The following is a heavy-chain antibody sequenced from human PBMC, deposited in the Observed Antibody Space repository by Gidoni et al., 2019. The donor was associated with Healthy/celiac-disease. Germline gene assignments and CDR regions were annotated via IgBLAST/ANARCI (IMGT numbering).Heavy chain of an antibody. D-gene: IGHD3-10*01. J-gene: IGHJ3*02. V-gene: IGHV3-9*01. CDR2: ISWNSGSI. Sequence: EVLLVESGGGLVQPGRSLRVSCAASGFTFEDYAIHSVRQAPGKGREGVSGISWNSGSIGYANSVKGRFTISRDNAKNSLYLQMNSLRAEDTALYYCAKDLTTYYYGSGSYYMGAFDIWGQGTMVTVSS. CDR1: GFTFEDYA. CDR3: AKDLTTYYYGSGSYYMGAFDI.